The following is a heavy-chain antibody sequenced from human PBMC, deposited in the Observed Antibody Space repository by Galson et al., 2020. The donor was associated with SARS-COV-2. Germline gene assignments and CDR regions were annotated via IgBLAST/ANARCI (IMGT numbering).Heavy chain of an antibody. J-gene: IGHJ5*02. Sequence: ASVTVSCTASGYTFTSYDINWVRQATGQGLEWMGWMNPNSGNTGYAPTFQARVTMTRNTSISTAYMELSSLRSEDTAVYYCARAFASKTMIVVGIIRSYWFDPWGQGTLVTVSS. CDR3: ARAFASKTMIVVGIIRSYWFDP. CDR2: MNPNSGNT. CDR1: GYTFTSYD. V-gene: IGHV1-8*01. D-gene: IGHD3-22*01.